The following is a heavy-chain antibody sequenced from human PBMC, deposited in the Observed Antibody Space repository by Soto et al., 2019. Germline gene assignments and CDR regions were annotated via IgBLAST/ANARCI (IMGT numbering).Heavy chain of an antibody. Sequence: GASVKVSCKASGYTFTSYAMHWVRQAPGQRLEWMGWINAGNGNAKYSQKFQGRVTITRDTSASTAYMELSSLRSEDTAVYYCAREVAAAGYFDYWGQGNLVTVSS. V-gene: IGHV1-3*01. CDR2: INAGNGNA. D-gene: IGHD6-13*01. J-gene: IGHJ4*02. CDR1: GYTFTSYA. CDR3: AREVAAAGYFDY.